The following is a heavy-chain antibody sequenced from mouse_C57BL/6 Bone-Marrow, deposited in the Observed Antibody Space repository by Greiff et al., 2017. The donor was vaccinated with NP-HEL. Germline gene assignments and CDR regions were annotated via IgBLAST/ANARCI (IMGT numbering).Heavy chain of an antibody. CDR2: INPNNGGT. Sequence: EVQLQQSGPELVKPGASVKISCKASGYTFTDYYMNWVKQSHGKSLEWIGDINPNNGGTSYNQKFKGKATLTVDKSSSTAYMELRSLTSEDSAVYYCARRTGDDAMDYWGQGTSVTVSS. J-gene: IGHJ4*01. V-gene: IGHV1-26*01. CDR1: GYTFTDYY. CDR3: ARRTGDDAMDY. D-gene: IGHD4-1*01.